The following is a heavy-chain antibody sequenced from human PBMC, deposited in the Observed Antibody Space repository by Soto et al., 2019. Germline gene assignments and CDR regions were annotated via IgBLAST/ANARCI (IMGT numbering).Heavy chain of an antibody. CDR1: GGSISTYY. Sequence: KASETLSLTCTVSGGSISTYYWSWIRQPPGKGLELIGYIYYSGSTNYNPSIKSRVTISVDTSKNQFSLRLSSVTAADTAVYYCARVIAARPSYYYYGMDVWGQGTTVTVSS. CDR2: IYYSGST. D-gene: IGHD6-6*01. J-gene: IGHJ6*02. CDR3: ARVIAARPSYYYYGMDV. V-gene: IGHV4-59*01.